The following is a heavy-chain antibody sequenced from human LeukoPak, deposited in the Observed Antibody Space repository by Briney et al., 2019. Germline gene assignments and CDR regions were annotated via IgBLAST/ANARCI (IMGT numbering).Heavy chain of an antibody. D-gene: IGHD6-19*01. CDR3: ARFGLGKHIEVAGIPFDI. V-gene: IGHV1-18*01. Sequence: ASVKVSCKASGYTFTTYGISWVRQAPGQGLEWMGWISAYNGNTNYAQKLQGRVTMTTDTSTSTAYMDLRSLRSDDTAVYYCARFGLGKHIEVAGIPFDIWGQGTMVTVSS. CDR1: GYTFTTYG. CDR2: ISAYNGNT. J-gene: IGHJ3*02.